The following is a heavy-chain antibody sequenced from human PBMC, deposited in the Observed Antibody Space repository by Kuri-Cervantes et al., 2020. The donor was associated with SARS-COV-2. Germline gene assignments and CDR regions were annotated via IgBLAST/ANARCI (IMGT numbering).Heavy chain of an antibody. CDR2: MSGSGSYI. D-gene: IGHD2-21*01. CDR3: ARVAGEGPIYYYYMDV. CDR1: GFTFSSYW. V-gene: IGHV3-21*01. Sequence: GESLKISCAASGFTFSSYWMHWVRQAPGKALQWISSMSGSGSYIYYADSLRGRFTISRDDAKNSLYLQIDSLRAEDTAVYFCARVAGEGPIYYYYMDVWGKGTTVTVSS. J-gene: IGHJ6*03.